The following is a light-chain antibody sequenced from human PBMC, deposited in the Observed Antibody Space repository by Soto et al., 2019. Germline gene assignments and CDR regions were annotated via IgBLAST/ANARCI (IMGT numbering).Light chain of an antibody. V-gene: IGKV3-15*01. Sequence: EIVMTQSPATLSVSPGERATLSCRASQSLSSNLAWYQQKPGQAPRLRIYGASTRASGIPARFSGSGSGTELTLTISSLQSEDVALYCCQPCNDWPPAFTFGPGTKVDL. CDR2: GAS. J-gene: IGKJ3*01. CDR1: QSLSSN. CDR3: QPCNDWPPAFT.